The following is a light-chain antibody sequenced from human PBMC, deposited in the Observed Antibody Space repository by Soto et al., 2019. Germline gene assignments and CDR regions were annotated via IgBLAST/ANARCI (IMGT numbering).Light chain of an antibody. CDR1: QVIRND. CDR3: LQDYSYPFT. Sequence: AIHMTQSPSSLSASVGDRVTITCRASQVIRNDLGWYQQKPGKAPKLLIYAASSLQSGVPSRFSGSGSGADFTLTISSLQPEDFATYYCLQDYSYPFTFGPGTKVDIK. V-gene: IGKV1-6*01. CDR2: AAS. J-gene: IGKJ3*01.